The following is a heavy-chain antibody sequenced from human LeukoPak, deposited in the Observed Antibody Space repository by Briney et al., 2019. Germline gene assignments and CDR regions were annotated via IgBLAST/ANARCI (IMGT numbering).Heavy chain of an antibody. CDR3: ARFDHVWKTHGMDAFDL. D-gene: IGHD3-16*01. CDR2: MYHSEST. V-gene: IGHV4-38-2*01. CDR1: GYSISRGYS. Sequence: SSETLSLTCAVSGYSISRGYSWGWIRQPPGMGLEWIGNMYHSESTHYNPSLKSRVTISADTSKNQFSLKLSSVTAADTAVYYCARFDHVWKTHGMDAFDLWGQGTMVTVSS. J-gene: IGHJ3*01.